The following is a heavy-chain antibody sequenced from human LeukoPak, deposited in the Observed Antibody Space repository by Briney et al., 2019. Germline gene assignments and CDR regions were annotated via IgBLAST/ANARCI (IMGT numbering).Heavy chain of an antibody. D-gene: IGHD6-13*01. CDR2: IYHSGST. V-gene: IGHV4-30-2*01. CDR3: ASGKYSSSWYWFDP. CDR1: GGSISSGGYY. J-gene: IGHJ5*02. Sequence: SETLSLTCTVSGGSISSGGYYWSWIRQPPGKGLEWIGYIYHSGSTYYNPSLKSRVTISVDRSKNQFSLKLSSVTAADTAVYYCASGKYSSSWYWFDPWGQGTLVTVSS.